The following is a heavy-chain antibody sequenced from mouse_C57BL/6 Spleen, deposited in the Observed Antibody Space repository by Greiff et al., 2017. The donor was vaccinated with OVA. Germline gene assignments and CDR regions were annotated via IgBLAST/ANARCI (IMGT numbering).Heavy chain of an antibody. V-gene: IGHV2-6*02. J-gene: IGHJ4*01. CDR3: ARNPINCYGSSYDYAMDY. D-gene: IGHD1-1*01. CDR2: IWSDGST. CDR1: GFSLTSYG. Sequence: VKLVESGPGLVAPSQSLSITCTVSGFSLTSYGVHWVRQPPGKGLEWLVVIWSDGSTTYNSALKSRLSISKDNSKSQVFLKMNSLQTDDTAMYYCARNPINCYGSSYDYAMDYWGQGTSVTVSS.